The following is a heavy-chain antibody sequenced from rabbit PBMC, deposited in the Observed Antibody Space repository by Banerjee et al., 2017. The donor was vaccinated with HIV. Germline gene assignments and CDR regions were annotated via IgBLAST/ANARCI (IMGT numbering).Heavy chain of an antibody. CDR3: ARAGSGYATGAFDP. J-gene: IGHJ2*01. CDR1: GFSFSSGYY. V-gene: IGHV1S40*01. CDR2: IDGGVSGST. Sequence: QSLEESGGDLVKPGASLTLTCTASGFSFSSGYYMCWVRQAPGKGLEWIACIDGGVSGSTYYANWAKGRFTISKTSSTTVTLQLTSLTVADTATYFCARAGSGYATGAFDPWGQGTLVTVS. D-gene: IGHD8-1*01.